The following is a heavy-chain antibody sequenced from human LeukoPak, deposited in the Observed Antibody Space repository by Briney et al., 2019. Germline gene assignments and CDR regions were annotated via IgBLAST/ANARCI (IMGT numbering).Heavy chain of an antibody. D-gene: IGHD1-14*01. J-gene: IGHJ5*02. CDR2: INHSGST. CDR1: GGSFSGYY. CDR3: VGLTRGP. Sequence: PSGTLSLTCAVFGGSFSGYYWSWIRQPPGKGLEWIGEINHSGSTNYNPSLKSRVTISVDTSKNQFSLKLNSVTAADTAVYYCVGLTRGPWGRGTLVTVSS. V-gene: IGHV4-34*01.